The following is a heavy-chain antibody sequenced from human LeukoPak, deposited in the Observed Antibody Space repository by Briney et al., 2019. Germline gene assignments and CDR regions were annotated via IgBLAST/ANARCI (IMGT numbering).Heavy chain of an antibody. J-gene: IGHJ4*02. Sequence: PGGSLRLSCAASGFTFSNAWMTWVRQAPGKGLEWVSLIGGSTYYADSVRGRFTISRDNSKNTLYLHMNSLRAEDTAVYYCAKTGPYYFEYWGQGTLVTVSS. CDR1: GFTFSNAW. D-gene: IGHD3-10*01. V-gene: IGHV3-53*01. CDR3: AKTGPYYFEY. CDR2: IGGST.